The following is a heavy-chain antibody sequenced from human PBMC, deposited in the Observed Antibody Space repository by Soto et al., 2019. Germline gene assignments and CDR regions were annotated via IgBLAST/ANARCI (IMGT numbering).Heavy chain of an antibody. CDR1: GFTFSSYG. V-gene: IGHV3-23*01. D-gene: IGHD1-7*01. CDR3: AKDRRAGGNSGFYSDF. Sequence: EVQLLESGGGLVQPGGSLRLSCAASGFTFSSYGMTWVRQAPGKGLEWVSFSSATGAGTYYAASVKGRFTISRDNSKNALYLQMSILGADDTAVYYCAKDRRAGGNSGFYSDFWGPGALVIVSS. J-gene: IGHJ4*02. CDR2: SSATGAGT.